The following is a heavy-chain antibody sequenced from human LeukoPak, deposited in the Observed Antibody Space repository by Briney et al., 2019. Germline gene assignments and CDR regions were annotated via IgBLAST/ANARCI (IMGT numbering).Heavy chain of an antibody. CDR1: GFTFDDYA. V-gene: IGHV3-30-3*01. Sequence: GGSLRLSCAASGFTFDDYAMHWVRQAPGKGLEWVAVISYDGSNKYYADSVKGRFTISRDNSKNTLYLQMNSLRAEDTAVYYCARVSGTWTYSSSWYQYYFDYWGQGTLVTVSS. CDR2: ISYDGSNK. CDR3: ARVSGTWTYSSSWYQYYFDY. D-gene: IGHD6-13*01. J-gene: IGHJ4*02.